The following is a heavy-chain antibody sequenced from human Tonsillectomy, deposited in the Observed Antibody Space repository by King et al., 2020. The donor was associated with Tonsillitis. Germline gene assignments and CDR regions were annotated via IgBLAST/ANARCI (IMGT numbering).Heavy chain of an antibody. J-gene: IGHJ4*02. CDR3: ARDAISYGDYGDY. Sequence: VQLVESGGGLVQPGGSLRLSCAASGFTFSSYWMHWVRQAPGKGLVWVSHINSDGSSTTYADSVKGRFTISRDNDKNTLYLQMNRLRVEDTAVYYCARDAISYGDYGDYWGQGTLVTVSS. CDR2: INSDGSST. CDR1: GFTFSSYW. D-gene: IGHD4-17*01. V-gene: IGHV3-74*01.